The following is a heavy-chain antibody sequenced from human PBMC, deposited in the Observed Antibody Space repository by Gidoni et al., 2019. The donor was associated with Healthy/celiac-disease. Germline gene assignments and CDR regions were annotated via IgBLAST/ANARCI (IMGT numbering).Heavy chain of an antibody. CDR2: IKPNRGGT. Sequence: QVQLVQSGAEVKKPGASVQVSCKASGYTFTGYYMPWVRQAPGQGLEWMGWIKPNRGGTNYAQKFQGWVTRTRDTSISTAYMELSRLRSDDTAVYYWATQWRGAFDIWGQGTMVTVSS. CDR3: ATQWRGAFDI. CDR1: GYTFTGYY. D-gene: IGHD6-19*01. V-gene: IGHV1-2*04. J-gene: IGHJ3*02.